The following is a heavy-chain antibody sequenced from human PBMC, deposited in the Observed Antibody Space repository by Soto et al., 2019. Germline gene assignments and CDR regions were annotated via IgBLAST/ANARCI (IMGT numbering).Heavy chain of an antibody. CDR1: GGTFSSYA. Sequence: QVQLVQSGAEVKKPGSSVKVSCKASGGTFSSYAISWVRQAPGQGLEWMGGIIPIFGTANYAQKFQGRVTSTADESTNTAYMERSSVRSEDTAVYYCARKTMEAVGTGWFDPWGQGTLVTVSS. D-gene: IGHD3-10*01. J-gene: IGHJ5*02. CDR3: ARKTMEAVGTGWFDP. CDR2: IIPIFGTA. V-gene: IGHV1-69*12.